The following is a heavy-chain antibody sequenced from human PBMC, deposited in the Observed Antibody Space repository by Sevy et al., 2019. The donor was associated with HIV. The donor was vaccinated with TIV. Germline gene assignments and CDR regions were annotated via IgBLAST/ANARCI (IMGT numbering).Heavy chain of an antibody. J-gene: IGHJ4*02. Sequence: GESLKISCKGSGYSSTSHWIGWVRQMPGKGLEWMGIIYPGDSDSRYSPSFQGQVTISADKSISTAYLQWSSLKASDTAMYYCARPRIVGATQPFDYWGQGTLVTVSS. D-gene: IGHD1-26*01. V-gene: IGHV5-51*01. CDR3: ARPRIVGATQPFDY. CDR2: IYPGDSDS. CDR1: GYSSTSHW.